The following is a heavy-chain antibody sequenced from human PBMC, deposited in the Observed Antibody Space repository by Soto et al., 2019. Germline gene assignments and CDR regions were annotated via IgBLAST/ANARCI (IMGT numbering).Heavy chain of an antibody. CDR2: IIPIFGTA. V-gene: IGHV1-69*06. CDR3: ASHRSRSYVNFDY. CDR1: GGTFSSYA. D-gene: IGHD1-26*01. Sequence: QVQLVQSGAEVKKPGSSVKVSCKASGGTFSSYAISWVRQAPGQGLEWMGGIIPIFGTANYAQKFQGRVTITADKSTSTAYRELSSLRSEDTAVSYCASHRSRSYVNFDYWGQGTLVTVSS. J-gene: IGHJ4*02.